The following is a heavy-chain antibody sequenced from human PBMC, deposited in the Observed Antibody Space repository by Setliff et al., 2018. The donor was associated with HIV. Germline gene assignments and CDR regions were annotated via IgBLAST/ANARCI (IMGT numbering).Heavy chain of an antibody. CDR1: GGSFSDYY. CDR3: AQELPYSYGGRGHPL. CDR2: VNRGRRT. D-gene: IGHD3-22*01. Sequence: SETLSLTCALYGGSFSDYYWSWIRQPPGMGLEGIGGVNRGRRTNYNSTLKSRVTISIDTSRNQFSLTVSSVTAADTAVYYCAQELPYSYGGRGHPLWGQGTLVTVSS. V-gene: IGHV4-34*01. J-gene: IGHJ4*02.